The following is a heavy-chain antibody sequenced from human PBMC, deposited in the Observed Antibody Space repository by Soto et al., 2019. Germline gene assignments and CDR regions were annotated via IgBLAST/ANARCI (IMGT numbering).Heavy chain of an antibody. D-gene: IGHD6-19*01. CDR2: MNPNSGNT. CDR1: GYTFTSYD. V-gene: IGHV1-8*01. CDR3: ARVNEWLGALEY. J-gene: IGHJ4*02. Sequence: QVQLVQSGAEGKKPGASVKVSCKASGYTFTSYDINWVRQATGQGLEWMGWMNPNSGNTGYAQKFQGRDTMTRNTSINTAYMELSSLRSEDTAVYYCARVNEWLGALEYWGQGTLVTVSS.